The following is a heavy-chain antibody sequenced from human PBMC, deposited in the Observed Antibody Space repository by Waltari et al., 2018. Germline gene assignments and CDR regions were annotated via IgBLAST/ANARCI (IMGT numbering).Heavy chain of an antibody. D-gene: IGHD5-12*01. CDR2: IYSGDNR. Sequence: EVQLVQSGGCLIQPGGSLRLSRALSGLHVSRIYRSWVRQAPGKGLEWVSMIYSGDNRYYADSVKGRFAISRDNSKNTVYLHMNSLTVEDTAVYYCAKYSGYDFDYWGQGTLVTVSA. J-gene: IGHJ4*02. CDR1: GLHVSRIY. V-gene: IGHV3-53*01. CDR3: AKYSGYDFDY.